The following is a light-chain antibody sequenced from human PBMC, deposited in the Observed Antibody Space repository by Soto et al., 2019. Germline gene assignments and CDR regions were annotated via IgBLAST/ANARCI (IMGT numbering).Light chain of an antibody. J-gene: IGLJ1*01. Sequence: QSALTQPASVSGSPGQSITISCPGTSSDVGGDNYVSWYQPHPGRAPKLMIYEVSTRPSGVSNRFSGSKSGTTASLTISGLQTEDEAEYYCTSYTSSSTYVFGTGTKLTVL. CDR3: TSYTSSSTYV. CDR1: SSDVGGDNY. CDR2: EVS. V-gene: IGLV2-14*01.